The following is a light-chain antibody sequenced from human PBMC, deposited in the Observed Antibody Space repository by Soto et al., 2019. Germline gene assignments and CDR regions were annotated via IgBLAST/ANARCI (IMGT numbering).Light chain of an antibody. CDR2: DVS. Sequence: QSALTQPASVSGYPGQSITISCTGTSSDVGGYNYVSWYQHHPGKAPKLIIYDVSNRPSGVSIRFSGSKSDNTASLTISGLQPEDEADYHCSSYTTSNTRQIVFGTGTKVTV. CDR1: SSDVGGYNY. J-gene: IGLJ1*01. CDR3: SSYTTSNTRQIV. V-gene: IGLV2-14*03.